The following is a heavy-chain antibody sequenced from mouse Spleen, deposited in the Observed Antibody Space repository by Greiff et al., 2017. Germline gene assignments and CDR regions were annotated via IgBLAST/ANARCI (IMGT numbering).Heavy chain of an antibody. CDR1: GFNIKDYY. CDR2: IDPEDGDT. J-gene: IGHJ1*01. D-gene: IGHD4-1*01. V-gene: IGHV14-1*01. Sequence: VTLKESGAELVRPGASVKLSCTASGFNIKDYYMHWVKQRPEQGLEWIGRIDPEDGDTEYAPKFQGKATMTANTSSNTAYLQRSSLTSEDTAVYYCTTTGTGWYFDVWGAGTTVTVSS. CDR3: TTTGTGWYFDV.